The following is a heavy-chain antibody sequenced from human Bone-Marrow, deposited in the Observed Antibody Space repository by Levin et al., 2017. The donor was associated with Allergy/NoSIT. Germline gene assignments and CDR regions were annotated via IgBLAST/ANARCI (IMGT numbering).Heavy chain of an antibody. CDR1: GFTFSTYW. CDR2: IKQDGSEK. V-gene: IGHV3-7*01. Sequence: GGSLRLSCAASGFTFSTYWMTWVRQAPGKGLEWVANIKQDGSEKYYVDSVKGRFTISRDNANNFLYLQMNSLRAEDTAVYYCGRDGGLHGTAWFYFDYWGQGSLVTVSS. CDR3: GRDGGLHGTAWFYFDY. J-gene: IGHJ4*02. D-gene: IGHD6-19*01.